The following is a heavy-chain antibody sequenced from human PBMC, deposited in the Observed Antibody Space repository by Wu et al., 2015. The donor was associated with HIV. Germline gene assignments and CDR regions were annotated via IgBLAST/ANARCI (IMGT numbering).Heavy chain of an antibody. Sequence: QDQLVQSGAEVKKPGASVKVSCKASGYTFTSYDINWVRQATGQGLEWMGWMNPNSGNTGYAQKFQGRVTITRNTSISTAYMELSSLRSEDTAVYYCARGQDYQANNWFDPWGQGTLVTVSS. CDR3: ARGQDYQANNWFDP. CDR2: MNPNSGNT. V-gene: IGHV1-8*03. J-gene: IGHJ5*02. CDR1: GYTFTSYD. D-gene: IGHD4-11*01.